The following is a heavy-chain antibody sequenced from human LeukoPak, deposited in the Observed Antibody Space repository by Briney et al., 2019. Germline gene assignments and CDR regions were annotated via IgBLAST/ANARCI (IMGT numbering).Heavy chain of an antibody. D-gene: IGHD5-18*01. Sequence: HWASVNVSCKASGGTFSSYAISWVRQAPGQGLEWMGRSNPILGIANDAQKFQGRVTITADKSTRTAYMELSSLRAEDTAVYYCAREENTADAFDIWGQGTMVTVSS. J-gene: IGHJ3*02. V-gene: IGHV1-69*04. CDR2: SNPILGIA. CDR1: GGTFSSYA. CDR3: AREENTADAFDI.